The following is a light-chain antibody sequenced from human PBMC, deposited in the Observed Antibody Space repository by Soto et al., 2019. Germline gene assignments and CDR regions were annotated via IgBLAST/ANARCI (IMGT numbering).Light chain of an antibody. CDR3: SSYPSSSTLVV. CDR1: SSDVGDNY. J-gene: IGLJ2*01. Sequence: SALTQPASVSGSPGQSITISCTGTSSDVGDNYVSWYQQHPGKAPKLMIYDVSSRPSGVSNRFSASKSGNTASLTISGLQAEDESDYYCSSYPSSSTLVVFGGGTKLTVL. CDR2: DVS. V-gene: IGLV2-14*01.